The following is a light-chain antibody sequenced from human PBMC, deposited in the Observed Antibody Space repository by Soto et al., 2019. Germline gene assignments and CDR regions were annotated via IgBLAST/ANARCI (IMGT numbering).Light chain of an antibody. J-gene: IGKJ5*01. V-gene: IGKV1-39*01. Sequence: IQMTQSPSSLFASVGDRVTITCQATQDINIYLNWYQQKPGKAPNLLIYDASSLQSGVPSRFSGTGSGTDFTLTISSLEPEDFAVYYCQQRSNWPITFGQGTRLEIK. CDR1: QDINIY. CDR3: QQRSNWPIT. CDR2: DAS.